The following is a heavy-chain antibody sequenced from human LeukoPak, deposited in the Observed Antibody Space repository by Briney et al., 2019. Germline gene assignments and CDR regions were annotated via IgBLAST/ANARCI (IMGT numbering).Heavy chain of an antibody. Sequence: GGALGLSCAASGVTFRSYDMRWVRQAPGKGVEGGSAINGSGGRTYYADSVKGGVTICRENSKNTLYLQMNSLRAEDTAVYYCAKVPTSSGPQGWFDPWGQGTLVTVSS. J-gene: IGHJ5*02. V-gene: IGHV3-23*01. CDR2: INGSGGRT. CDR3: AKVPTSSGPQGWFDP. CDR1: GVTFRSYD. D-gene: IGHD1-26*01.